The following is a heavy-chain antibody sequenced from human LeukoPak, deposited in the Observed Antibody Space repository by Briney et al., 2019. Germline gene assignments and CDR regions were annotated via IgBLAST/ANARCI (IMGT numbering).Heavy chain of an antibody. CDR3: TRADSSWANDY. D-gene: IGHD6-13*01. CDR2: ISSDGSST. CDR1: GFTFSSSW. V-gene: IGHV3-74*01. J-gene: IGHJ4*02. Sequence: AGGSLRLSCVASGFTFSSSWTYWVRQAPGKGLVWASRISSDGSSTTYADSVKGRFTISRDDAKNTLYLQMNSLRVEDTAVYYCTRADSSWANDYWGQGTLVTVSS.